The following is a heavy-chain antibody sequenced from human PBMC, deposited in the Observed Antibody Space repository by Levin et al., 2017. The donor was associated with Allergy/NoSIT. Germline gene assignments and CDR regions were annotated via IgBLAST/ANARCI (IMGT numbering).Heavy chain of an antibody. V-gene: IGHV3-23*01. CDR2: ISGNGGST. CDR3: TKGSAGSLPNRNVGY. CDR1: GFTFSSYA. J-gene: IGHJ4*02. Sequence: GGSLRLSCAASGFTFSSYAMSWVRQAPGKGLQWLSGISGNGGSTNCAVSVKGRFTISRDNSRNTLFLLMNSLRADDTAVYFCTKGSAGSLPNRNVGYWGQGALVTVSS. D-gene: IGHD1-14*01.